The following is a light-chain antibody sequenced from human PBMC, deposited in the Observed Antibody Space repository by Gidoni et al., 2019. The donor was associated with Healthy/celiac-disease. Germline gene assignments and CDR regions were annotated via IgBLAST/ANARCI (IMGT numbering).Light chain of an antibody. CDR1: QGISSA. V-gene: IGKV1-13*02. Sequence: IKLTQSPSSLSASVGDSVTITCRASQGISSALAWYQQKPGKAPKLLIYDASSLESGFPSRCSGSGSGTDFTLTISSLQPEDFATYYCQQFNSYLLIFGQXTRLEIK. CDR3: QQFNSYLLI. J-gene: IGKJ5*01. CDR2: DAS.